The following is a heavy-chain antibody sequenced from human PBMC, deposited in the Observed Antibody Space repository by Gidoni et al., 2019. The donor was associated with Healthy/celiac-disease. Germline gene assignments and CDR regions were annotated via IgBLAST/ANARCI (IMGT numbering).Heavy chain of an antibody. V-gene: IGHV1-69*01. Sequence: QVQLVQSGAEVKKPGSSVKVSCKASGGTFSSYALSWVRQAPVQGLEWMGGIIPIFGTANYAQKFQGRVTITADESTSTAYMELSSLRSEDTAVYYCARDYPYYGSGSPSDAFDIWGQGTMVTVSS. CDR1: GGTFSSYA. J-gene: IGHJ3*02. CDR2: IIPIFGTA. CDR3: ARDYPYYGSGSPSDAFDI. D-gene: IGHD3-10*01.